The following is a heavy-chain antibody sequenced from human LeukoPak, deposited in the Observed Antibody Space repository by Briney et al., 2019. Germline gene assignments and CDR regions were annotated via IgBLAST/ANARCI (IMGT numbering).Heavy chain of an antibody. Sequence: ASQTLSLTCSVSGDAISRYLWSWIRQPPGKGLECIGYVFYSGTTNYNPSLKSRVTISLGTSKDQFSLKLRSVTAADTAVYYCARGGVLSQSSFDIWGQGTMVTVSS. CDR2: VFYSGTT. CDR1: GDAISRYL. CDR3: ARGGVLSQSSFDI. J-gene: IGHJ3*02. V-gene: IGHV4-59*12.